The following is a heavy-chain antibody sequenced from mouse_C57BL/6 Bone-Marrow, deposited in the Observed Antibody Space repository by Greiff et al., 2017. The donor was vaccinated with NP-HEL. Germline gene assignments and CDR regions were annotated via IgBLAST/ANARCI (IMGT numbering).Heavy chain of an antibody. CDR1: GYTFTSYW. V-gene: IGHV1-72*01. CDR3: ATKIYDGYLYYFDY. D-gene: IGHD2-3*01. J-gene: IGHJ2*01. Sequence: QVQLKQPGAELVKPGASVKLSCKASGYTFTSYWMHWVKQRPGRGLEWIGRIDPNSGGTKYNEKFKSKATLTVDKPSSTAYMQLSSLTSEDSAVYYCATKIYDGYLYYFDYWGQGTTLTVSS. CDR2: IDPNSGGT.